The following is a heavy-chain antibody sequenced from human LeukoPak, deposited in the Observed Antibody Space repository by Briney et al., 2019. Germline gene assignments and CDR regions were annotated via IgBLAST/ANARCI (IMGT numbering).Heavy chain of an antibody. J-gene: IGHJ4*02. CDR1: GFTFSSYA. CDR3: ARSTYGSGSYYIA. D-gene: IGHD3-10*01. V-gene: IGHV3-30-3*01. Sequence: PGGSLRLSCAASGFTFSSYAMHWVRQAPGKGLEWVAVISYVGSNKYYADSVKGRFTISRDNSKNTLYLQMNSLRAEDTAVYYCARSTYGSGSYYIAWGQGTLVTVSS. CDR2: ISYVGSNK.